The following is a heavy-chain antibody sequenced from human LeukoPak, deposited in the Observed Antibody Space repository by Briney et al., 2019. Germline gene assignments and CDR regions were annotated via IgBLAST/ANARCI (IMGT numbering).Heavy chain of an antibody. CDR1: GGSTSSSSYY. J-gene: IGHJ4*02. CDR2: IYYSGST. D-gene: IGHD2-2*01. CDR3: ARRLFTSIDY. V-gene: IGHV4-39*01. Sequence: PPETLSLTCTVSGGSTSSSSYYWGWIRQPPGKGLEWIGSIYYSGSTYYNPSLKSRVTISVDTSKNQFSLKLSSVTAADTAVYYCARRLFTSIDYWGQGTLVTVSS.